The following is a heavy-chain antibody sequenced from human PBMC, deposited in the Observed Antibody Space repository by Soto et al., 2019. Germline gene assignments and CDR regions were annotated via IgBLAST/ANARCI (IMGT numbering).Heavy chain of an antibody. V-gene: IGHV3-23*01. J-gene: IGHJ4*02. D-gene: IGHD6-19*01. Sequence: QAGGSLRLSCAASGFTFSSYAMGWVRQAPGKGLGWVSAIGGSGGRPYYADSVKGRFTISRDNSKNTLYLQMNSLRAEDTAVYYCAKTAEAVAGTVYDYWGQGTLVTVSS. CDR1: GFTFSSYA. CDR2: IGGSGGRP. CDR3: AKTAEAVAGTVYDY.